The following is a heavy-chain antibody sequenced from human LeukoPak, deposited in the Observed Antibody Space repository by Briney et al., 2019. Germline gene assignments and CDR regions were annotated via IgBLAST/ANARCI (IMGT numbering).Heavy chain of an antibody. Sequence: ASVKVSCKASGYTFTGYSMHWVRLAPGQGLEWMGWINPKNGGTNYAQKFQGRVTMTRDTSISAAYMVLSRLRSDDTAVYYCVRDHYVSGNYVLDDYWGQGTLVTVSS. CDR2: INPKNGGT. CDR3: VRDHYVSGNYVLDDY. D-gene: IGHD3-16*01. V-gene: IGHV1-2*02. CDR1: GYTFTGYS. J-gene: IGHJ4*02.